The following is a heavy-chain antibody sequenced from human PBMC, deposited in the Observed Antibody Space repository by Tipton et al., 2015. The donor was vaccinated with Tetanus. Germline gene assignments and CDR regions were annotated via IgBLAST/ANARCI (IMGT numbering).Heavy chain of an antibody. J-gene: IGHJ4*02. V-gene: IGHV5-51*01. CDR3: ARVRDWNYFYFDY. D-gene: IGHD1-7*01. CDR2: IYPGDSDT. CDR1: GYSFTSYW. Sequence: MQLVQSGAEVKKPGESLKISCKGSGYSFTSYWIGWVRQMPGKGLEWMGIIYPGDSDTRYSTSFQGQVPISADKSISTAYLQWSSLKASDPAMYYCARVRDWNYFYFDYWGQGTLVTVSS.